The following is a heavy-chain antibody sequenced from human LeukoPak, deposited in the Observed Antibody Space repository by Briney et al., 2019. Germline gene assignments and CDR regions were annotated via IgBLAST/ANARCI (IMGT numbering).Heavy chain of an antibody. CDR3: ARSTPLYCSGGSCYSSYYYYYMDV. D-gene: IGHD2-15*01. CDR1: GGSISSSSYY. J-gene: IGHJ6*03. Sequence: SETLSLTCTVSGGSISSSSYYWGWIRQPPGKGLEWIGSIYYSGSTYYNPSLKSRVTISVDTSKNQFSLKLSSVTAADTAVYYCARSTPLYCSGGSCYSSYYYYYMDVWGKGTTVTVSS. V-gene: IGHV4-39*07. CDR2: IYYSGST.